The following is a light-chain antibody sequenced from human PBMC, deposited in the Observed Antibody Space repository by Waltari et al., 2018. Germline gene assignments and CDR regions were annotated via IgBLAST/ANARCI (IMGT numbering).Light chain of an antibody. Sequence: IQTTQSPSSLSASVGDRVTITCRASQEIRSSLAWYQQKSGKAPTLLVYDGSRVKSGVPPRFSGSGSGTYYSLTISSLQPEDAATYYCQQYYTTPMTFGGATKVEIE. CDR3: QQYYTTPMT. V-gene: IGKV1-NL1*01. CDR2: DGS. J-gene: IGKJ4*01. CDR1: QEIRSS.